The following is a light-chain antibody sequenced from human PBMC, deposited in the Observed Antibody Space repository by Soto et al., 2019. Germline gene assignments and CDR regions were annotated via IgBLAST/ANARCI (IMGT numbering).Light chain of an antibody. CDR3: QHFKTYPIT. V-gene: IGKV1-5*01. Sequence: DIQMTQSPSTLSASLGAKVTITCRASQSIGTLLAWYQQTPGRAPNLLIYDASSLQSGVPSRFSGRGSGTEFTLTISSLQPDDFATSFCQHFKTYPITFGQGTRLEIK. CDR1: QSIGTL. J-gene: IGKJ5*01. CDR2: DAS.